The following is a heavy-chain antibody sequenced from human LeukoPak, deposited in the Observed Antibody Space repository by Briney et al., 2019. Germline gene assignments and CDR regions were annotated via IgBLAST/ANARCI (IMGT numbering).Heavy chain of an antibody. V-gene: IGHV1-18*01. D-gene: IGHD3-10*01. CDR2: ISAYDGNT. Sequence: ASVKVSCKASGYTFTSYGISWVRQAPGQGLEWMGWISAYDGNTNYAQRLQGRVTMTTDTSTSTAYMELRSLRSDDTAVYYCARDGYGSGRGYFDYWGQGTLVTVSS. CDR3: ARDGYGSGRGYFDY. CDR1: GYTFTSYG. J-gene: IGHJ4*02.